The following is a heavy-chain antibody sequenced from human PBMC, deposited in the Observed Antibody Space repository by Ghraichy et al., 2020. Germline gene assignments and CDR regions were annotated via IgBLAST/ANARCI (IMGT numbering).Heavy chain of an antibody. V-gene: IGHV4-34*01. J-gene: IGHJ5*02. CDR1: GGSFSDYY. CDR3: ARGGRAVPGRWIAP. CDR2: INHSGST. D-gene: IGHD1-14*01. Sequence: SETLSLTCAVYGGSFSDYYWSWIRQPPGKGLEWIGEINHSGSTNYNPSLKSRVTISVDTSKNQFSLKLSSVTAADTAVYYCARGGRAVPGRWIAPWGQGTLVTVSS.